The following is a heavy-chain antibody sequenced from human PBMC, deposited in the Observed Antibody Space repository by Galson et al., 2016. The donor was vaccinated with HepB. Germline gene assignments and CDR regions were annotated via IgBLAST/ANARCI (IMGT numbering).Heavy chain of an antibody. Sequence: SLRLSCAASGLTLNSNDMSWVRQAPGKGLEFLSVIHRRGDSYDADSVKGRFTTSRDNSRNTVFLQMDSLRGEDTAVYYCVKGLGLGGGRVNLGENSWGQGTLVIVSS. D-gene: IGHD1-26*01. CDR1: GLTLNSND. CDR3: VKGLGLGGGRVNLGENS. CDR2: IHRRGDS. V-gene: IGHV3-53*01. J-gene: IGHJ5*02.